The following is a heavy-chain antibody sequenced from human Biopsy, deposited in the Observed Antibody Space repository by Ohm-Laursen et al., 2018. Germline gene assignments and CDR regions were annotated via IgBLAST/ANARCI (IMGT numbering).Heavy chain of an antibody. D-gene: IGHD6-19*01. CDR2: ISPKSGGT. CDR3: ALQSVAQMKNFDY. Sequence: ASVKVSCKASGFSFTGYYIHWVRQAPGQGLKWMGWISPKSGGTNYAQKFQGNITMTKNTSMSTAYMEMSRLRSDDTAVYYCALQSVAQMKNFDYWGQGTLVTVSS. V-gene: IGHV1-2*02. J-gene: IGHJ4*02. CDR1: GFSFTGYY.